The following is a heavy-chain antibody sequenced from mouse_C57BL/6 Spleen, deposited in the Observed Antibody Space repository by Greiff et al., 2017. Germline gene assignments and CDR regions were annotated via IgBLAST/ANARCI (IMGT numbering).Heavy chain of an antibody. D-gene: IGHD4-1*01. Sequence: EVKLEESGPGLVKPSQSLSLTCSVTGYSITSGYYWNWIRQFPGNKLEWMGYISYDGSNNYNPSLKNRISITRDTSKNQFFLKLNSVTTEDTATYYCAREGKLGYFDYWGQGTTLTVSS. CDR1: GYSITSGYY. V-gene: IGHV3-6*01. J-gene: IGHJ2*01. CDR2: ISYDGSN. CDR3: AREGKLGYFDY.